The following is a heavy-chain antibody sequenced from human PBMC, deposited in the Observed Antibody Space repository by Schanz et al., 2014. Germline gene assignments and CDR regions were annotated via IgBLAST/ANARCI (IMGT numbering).Heavy chain of an antibody. Sequence: QVQLQESGPGLVKPSQTLSLTCTVSGASISSGGYYWDWIRLLPGKGLEWIGYISYSGSTSFNPSLKSRLTMSVDTSKNQFSPRLSSVTGADTAVYYCARHGGIPYYPMDVWGQGTTVTVSS. CDR1: GASISSGGYY. V-gene: IGHV4-31*03. D-gene: IGHD3-16*01. J-gene: IGHJ6*02. CDR2: ISYSGST. CDR3: ARHGGIPYYPMDV.